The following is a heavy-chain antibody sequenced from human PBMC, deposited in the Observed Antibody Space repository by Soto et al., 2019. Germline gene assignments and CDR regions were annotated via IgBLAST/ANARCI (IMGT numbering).Heavy chain of an antibody. V-gene: IGHV1-46*01. J-gene: IGHJ4*02. Sequence: GASVKVSCKASGFTFSNYYMHCVRQAPEQGLEWMGIISPGGDSTTYAQRFQGRLTMTRDTSTSTVYMDLSSLTSEDTAVYYCARAHSEQYFDFWGQGTLVTVSS. CDR1: GFTFSNYY. D-gene: IGHD6-13*01. CDR3: ARAHSEQYFDF. CDR2: ISPGGDST.